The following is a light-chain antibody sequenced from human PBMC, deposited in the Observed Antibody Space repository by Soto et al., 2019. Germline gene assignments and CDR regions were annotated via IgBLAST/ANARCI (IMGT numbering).Light chain of an antibody. CDR1: QSVSRSN. Sequence: EIVLTQSPDTLSLPPGARAPVSCRARQSVSRSNLAWYQHNPGQAPRLLIYGTSNRATGIPDRFTGSGSGTDLTLTISSLEPEDFAVYYCEQYGSSPPSITFGQGTRLEIK. V-gene: IGKV3-20*01. J-gene: IGKJ5*01. CDR3: EQYGSSPPSIT. CDR2: GTS.